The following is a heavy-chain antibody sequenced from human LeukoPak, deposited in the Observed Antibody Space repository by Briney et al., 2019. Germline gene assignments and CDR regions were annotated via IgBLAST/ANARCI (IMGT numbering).Heavy chain of an antibody. CDR1: GYTSPFYG. J-gene: IGHJ4*02. CDR2: INPSGGST. CDR3: ARVAPRFYDSSGYPSQRVTRPRYFDY. V-gene: IGHV1-46*01. Sequence: ASVKVSCKVSGYTSPFYGITWVRQAPGQGLEWMGIINPSGGSTSYAQKFQGRVTMTRDTSTSTVYMELSSLRSEDTAVYYCARVAPRFYDSSGYPSQRVTRPRYFDYWGQGTLVTVSS. D-gene: IGHD3-22*01.